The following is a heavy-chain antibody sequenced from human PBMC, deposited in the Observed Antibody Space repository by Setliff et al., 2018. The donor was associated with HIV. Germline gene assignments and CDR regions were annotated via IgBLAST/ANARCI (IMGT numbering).Heavy chain of an antibody. V-gene: IGHV5-10-1*01. CDR1: GYSFVDFW. J-gene: IGHJ4*02. CDR3: ARGFYGDYYFDY. CDR2: IDPSNSNT. D-gene: IGHD4-17*01. Sequence: PGESLKISCHLSGYSFVDFWIGWVRQMPGKGLEWMGRIDPSNSNTNYSPSFQGHVTIPADKSISTAYLQWSSLKASDTAMYYCARGFYGDYYFDYWGQGTLVTVSS.